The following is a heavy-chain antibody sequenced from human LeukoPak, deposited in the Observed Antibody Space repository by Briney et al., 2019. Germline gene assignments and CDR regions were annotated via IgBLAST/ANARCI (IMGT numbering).Heavy chain of an antibody. CDR3: ARARMVRGVIAPNNWFDP. V-gene: IGHV4-59*11. D-gene: IGHD3-10*01. Sequence: SETLSLTCSVSGDSISMHYWSWIRQPPGKGLEWIGYIDHTGSTNYNPSLNSRVTISRDTSKNQFSLKLSSVTAADTAVYYCARARMVRGVIAPNNWFDPWGQGTLVTVSS. J-gene: IGHJ5*02. CDR1: GDSISMHY. CDR2: IDHTGST.